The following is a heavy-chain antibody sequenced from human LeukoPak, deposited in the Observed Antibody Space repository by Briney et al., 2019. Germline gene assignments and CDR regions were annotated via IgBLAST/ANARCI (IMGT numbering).Heavy chain of an antibody. CDR3: AAGSGSYWFDP. CDR2: INHSGST. V-gene: IGHV4-34*01. D-gene: IGHD3-10*01. Sequence: SETLSLTCAVYGGSFSGYFWNWIRQPPGKGLEWIGEINHSGSTNYNPSLKSRVTISVDTSKNQFSLKLSSVTAADTAVYYCAAGSGSYWFDPWGQGTLVTVSS. CDR1: GGSFSGYF. J-gene: IGHJ5*02.